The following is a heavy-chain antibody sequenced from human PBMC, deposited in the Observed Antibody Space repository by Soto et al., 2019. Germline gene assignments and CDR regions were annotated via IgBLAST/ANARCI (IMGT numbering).Heavy chain of an antibody. CDR2: IKGDGSEK. CDR1: VFTFTNFW. CDR3: ARVSGGRITGTTGYFDY. J-gene: IGHJ4*02. Sequence: GGSLRLSCVSSVFTFTNFWMSWVRQAPGKGLEWVANIKGDGSEKRYVDSVKGRFTISRDNSKNTLYLQMNSLRAEDTAVYYCARVSGGRITGTTGYFDYWGQGTLVTVSS. D-gene: IGHD1-7*01. V-gene: IGHV3-7*01.